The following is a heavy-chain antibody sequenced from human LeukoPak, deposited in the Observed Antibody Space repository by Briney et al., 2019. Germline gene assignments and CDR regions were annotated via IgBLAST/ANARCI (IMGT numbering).Heavy chain of an antibody. V-gene: IGHV4-34*01. CDR3: AREPYDNIVVVPAAMHAFGI. D-gene: IGHD2-2*01. Sequence: SETLSLTCAVYSGSFSGYYWRWLRQPPGKGLEWLGEINHSGSTNYNPSLKSRVTISVDTSKNQFFLKMSSVTAADTAVYDCAREPYDNIVVVPAAMHAFGIWGQGTMVTVSS. CDR1: SGSFSGYY. J-gene: IGHJ3*02. CDR2: INHSGST.